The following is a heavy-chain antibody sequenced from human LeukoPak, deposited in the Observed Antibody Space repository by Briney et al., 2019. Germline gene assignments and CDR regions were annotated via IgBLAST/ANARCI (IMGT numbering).Heavy chain of an antibody. CDR1: GGSISSYY. D-gene: IGHD2-8*01. CDR2: IFTSGST. J-gene: IGHJ5*02. V-gene: IGHV4-4*07. CDR3: ARRPGYCPNGVCYKQNWFDP. Sequence: SETLSLTCTVSGGSISSYYWSWIRQPAGEGLEWIGRIFTSGSTNYNPSLKSRVTMSIDTSKNQFSLKLSSVTAADTAVYYCARRPGYCPNGVCYKQNWFDPWGQGTLVTVSS.